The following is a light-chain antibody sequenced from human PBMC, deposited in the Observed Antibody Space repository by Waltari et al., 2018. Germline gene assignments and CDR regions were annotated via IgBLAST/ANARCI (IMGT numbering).Light chain of an antibody. J-gene: IGLJ3*02. CDR3: QSYDSSLSGSV. CDR1: SPNIGAGYD. V-gene: IGLV1-40*01. Sequence: QSVLTQPPSVSGAPGQRVTFSCPGSSPNIGAGYDVHGYQQVPGTAPKLLIYANNNRPSGVPDRFSGSKSATSASLAITGLQAEDEADYYCQSYDSSLSGSVFGGGTKLTVL. CDR2: ANN.